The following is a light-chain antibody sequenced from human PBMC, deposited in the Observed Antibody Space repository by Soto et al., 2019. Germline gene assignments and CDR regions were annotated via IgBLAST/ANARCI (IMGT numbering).Light chain of an antibody. CDR2: DVS. CDR3: SSFTSNFTLV. Sequence: QSVLTQPASVSGSPGQSITISCTGTSSDVGGYNYVSWYQQHPGKAPKLIIYDVSNRPSGVSNRFSGSKSGSTASLTISGLQAEDETDYYCSSFTSNFTLVFGGGTKLTVL. J-gene: IGLJ2*01. CDR1: SSDVGGYNY. V-gene: IGLV2-14*03.